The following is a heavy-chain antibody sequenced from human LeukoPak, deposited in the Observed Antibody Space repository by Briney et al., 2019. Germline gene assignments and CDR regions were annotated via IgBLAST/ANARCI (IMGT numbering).Heavy chain of an antibody. CDR3: AREHYYGSKRALVDY. J-gene: IGHJ4*02. D-gene: IGHD3-10*01. V-gene: IGHV1-2*02. CDR2: INPNSGGT. CDR1: GYTFTGYY. Sequence: ASVKVSCKASGYTFTGYYMHGVRQAPGQGLEWMGWINPNSGGTNYAQKFQGRVTMTRDTSISTAYMELSRLRSDDTAVYYCAREHYYGSKRALVDYWGQGTLVTVSS.